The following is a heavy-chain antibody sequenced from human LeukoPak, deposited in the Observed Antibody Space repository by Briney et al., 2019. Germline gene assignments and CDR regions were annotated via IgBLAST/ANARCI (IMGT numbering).Heavy chain of an antibody. J-gene: IGHJ4*02. D-gene: IGHD3-10*01. CDR3: ARLGSGSYYNDPDFDY. CDR1: GYTFTGYY. V-gene: IGHV1-2*02. Sequence: GASVEVSCKASGYTFTGYYMHWVRQAPGQGLEWMGWINPNSGGTNYAQKFQGRVTMTRDTSISTAYMELSRLRSDDTAVYYCARLGSGSYYNDPDFDYWGQGTLVTVSS. CDR2: INPNSGGT.